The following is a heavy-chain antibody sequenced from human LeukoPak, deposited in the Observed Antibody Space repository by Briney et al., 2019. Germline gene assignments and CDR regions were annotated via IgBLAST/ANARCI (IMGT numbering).Heavy chain of an antibody. Sequence: SETLSLICTVSGGSISNYYWSWIRQPPGKGLECIGYIYYSGSTNYNPSLKSRVTISVDTSKNQFSLKVTSVIAADTAVYYCARASKPSSGYHYAANYYYYYYMDVWGKGTTVTVSS. D-gene: IGHD5-12*01. J-gene: IGHJ6*03. CDR3: ARASKPSSGYHYAANYYYYYYMDV. V-gene: IGHV4-59*01. CDR2: IYYSGST. CDR1: GGSISNYY.